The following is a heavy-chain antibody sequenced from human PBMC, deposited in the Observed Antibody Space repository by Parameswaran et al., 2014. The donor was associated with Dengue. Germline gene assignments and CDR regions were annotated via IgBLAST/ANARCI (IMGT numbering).Heavy chain of an antibody. J-gene: IGHJ4*02. CDR2: IDPSDSYT. V-gene: IGHV5-10-1*01. CDR3: AARGAARPQGSSSADY. D-gene: IGHD6-6*01. Sequence: VRQMPGKGLEWMGRIDPSDSYTNYSPSFQGHVTISADKSISTAYLQWSSLKASDTAMYYCAARGAARPQGSSSADYWGQGTLVTVSS.